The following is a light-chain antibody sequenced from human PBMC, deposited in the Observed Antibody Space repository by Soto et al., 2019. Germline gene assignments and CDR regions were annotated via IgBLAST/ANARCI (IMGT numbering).Light chain of an antibody. CDR3: QKYNNLPSMYT. CDR1: QSVSSN. V-gene: IGKV3-15*01. CDR2: GAS. J-gene: IGKJ2*01. Sequence: IVMTQSPATLSVSPGERATLSSRASQSVSSNLAWYQQKPGQAPRLLLYGASIRATGVPARFSGSGSGTDFTLHISSLPSEYFAVYYCQKYNNLPSMYTWGQGTKLEIK.